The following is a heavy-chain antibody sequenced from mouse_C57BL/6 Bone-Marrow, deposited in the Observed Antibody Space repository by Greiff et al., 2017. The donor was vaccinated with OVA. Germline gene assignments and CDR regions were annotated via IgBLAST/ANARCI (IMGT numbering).Heavy chain of an antibody. Sequence: EVKLLESGGGLVKPGGSLKLSCAASGFTFSSYAMPWVRQTPEKRLEWVATISDGGSYTYYPDNVKGRFTISRDNAKNNLYLQMSHLKSEDTAMYYCARWLLPMDYWGQGTSVTVSS. J-gene: IGHJ4*01. D-gene: IGHD2-3*01. CDR1: GFTFSSYA. V-gene: IGHV5-4*03. CDR3: ARWLLPMDY. CDR2: ISDGGSYT.